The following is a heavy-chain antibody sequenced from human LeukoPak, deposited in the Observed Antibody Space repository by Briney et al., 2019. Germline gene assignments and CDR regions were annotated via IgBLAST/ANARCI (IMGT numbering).Heavy chain of an antibody. D-gene: IGHD3-10*01. Sequence: GGSLRLSCAASGFSFSSYVMHWVRQAPGKGLEWVAVISSDGSDKYYADSGKGRFTISRDNSKNQLYLQMNSLRPEDTAVYYCAKGVRGVIAYYLDYWGQGTLVTVS. V-gene: IGHV3-30*18. CDR2: ISSDGSDK. CDR3: AKGVRGVIAYYLDY. CDR1: GFSFSSYV. J-gene: IGHJ4*02.